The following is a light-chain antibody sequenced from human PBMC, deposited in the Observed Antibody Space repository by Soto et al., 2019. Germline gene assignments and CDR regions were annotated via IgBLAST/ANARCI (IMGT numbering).Light chain of an antibody. J-gene: IGLJ1*01. Sequence: QSVLTQPASVSGSPGQSITISCTGTSSDVGGYNYVSWYQQHPVKAPKLMIYDVSNRPSGVSNRFSGSKSGNTAALTSSGLQAEDAADYYCRSYTSSSTLYVFGTGTKLTVL. CDR3: RSYTSSSTLYV. CDR2: DVS. CDR1: SSDVGGYNY. V-gene: IGLV2-14*01.